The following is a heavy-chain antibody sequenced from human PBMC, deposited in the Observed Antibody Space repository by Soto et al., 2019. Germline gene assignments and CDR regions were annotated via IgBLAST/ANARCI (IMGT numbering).Heavy chain of an antibody. D-gene: IGHD6-19*01. V-gene: IGHV1-18*01. J-gene: IGHJ3*02. CDR2: ISAYNGNT. CDR1: GYTFTSYG. CDR3: ARGGIPGIAVAGPTGEAFDI. Sequence: ASVKVSCKASGYTFTSYGISWVRQAPGQGLEWMGWISAYNGNTNYAQKLQGRVTMTTDTSTSTAYMELRSLRSDDTAVYFCARGGIPGIAVAGPTGEAFDIWGQGTMVTVSS.